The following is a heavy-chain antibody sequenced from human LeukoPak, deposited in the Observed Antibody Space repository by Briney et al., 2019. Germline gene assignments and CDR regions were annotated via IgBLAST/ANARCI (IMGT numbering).Heavy chain of an antibody. J-gene: IGHJ4*02. CDR1: GFMFSNYE. Sequence: GGSLRLSCAASGFMFSNYEMHWVRQAPGKGLEWVSYISSSGSTIYYADSVKGRFTISRDYAKNSLYLQMNSLRAEDTAVYYCARDRAVISGCFDYWGQGTLVTVSS. V-gene: IGHV3-48*03. D-gene: IGHD6-19*01. CDR2: ISSSGSTI. CDR3: ARDRAVISGCFDY.